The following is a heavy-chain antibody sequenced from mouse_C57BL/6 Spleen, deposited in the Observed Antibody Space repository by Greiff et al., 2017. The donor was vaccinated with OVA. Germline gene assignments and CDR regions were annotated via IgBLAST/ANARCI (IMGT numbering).Heavy chain of an antibody. CDR2: IYSGDGVT. Sequence: QVQLQQSGAVLVKPGASVKISCKASGYAFSCHWMNWVKQRPGKGLEWIGQIYSGDGVTNYNGKFKGKATLTADKSSSTAYMQLGSVTSEDSAVYFCARDEGYAMDYWGQGTSVTVSS. J-gene: IGHJ4*01. CDR3: ARDEGYAMDY. CDR1: GYAFSCHW. V-gene: IGHV1-80*01.